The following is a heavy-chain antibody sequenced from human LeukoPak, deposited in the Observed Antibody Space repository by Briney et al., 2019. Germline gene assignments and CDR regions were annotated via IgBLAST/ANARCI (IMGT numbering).Heavy chain of an antibody. CDR1: GFTFSSYA. CDR3: ARDSVFLQPHFDY. CDR2: ISYDGSNK. J-gene: IGHJ4*02. V-gene: IGHV3-30*04. Sequence: GGSLRLSCAASGFTFSSYAMHWVRQAPGKGLEWVAVISYDGSNKYYADSVKGRFTISRDNSKNKLYLQMNSLRAEDTAVYYCARDSVFLQPHFDYWGQGTLVTVSS. D-gene: IGHD1-1*01.